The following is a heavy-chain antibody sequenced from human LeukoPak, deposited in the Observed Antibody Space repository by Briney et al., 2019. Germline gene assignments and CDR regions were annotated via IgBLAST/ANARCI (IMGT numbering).Heavy chain of an antibody. CDR1: GGSISSYY. V-gene: IGHV4-59*08. D-gene: IGHD2-15*01. Sequence: SETLSLNCTVSGGSISSYYWSWLRQPPGKGLEWMGYIYYSGSTNYNPSLKSRVTLSVDTSKNQFSLKLSSVTSADTAVYYCARATLGYCSGGSCPPAFYYYYGMDVWGQGTTVTVSS. CDR3: ARATLGYCSGGSCPPAFYYYYGMDV. J-gene: IGHJ6*02. CDR2: IYYSGST.